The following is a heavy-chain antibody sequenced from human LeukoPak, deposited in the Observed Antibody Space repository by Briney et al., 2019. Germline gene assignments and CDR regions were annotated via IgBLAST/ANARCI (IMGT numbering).Heavy chain of an antibody. V-gene: IGHV4-59*01. CDR3: ARSGYNWNLAQFDY. J-gene: IGHJ4*02. Sequence: PSETLSLTCTVSGGSISSYYWSWIRQPPGKGLEWIGYIYYSGSTNYNPSLKSRVTISVDTSKNQFSLKLSSVTAADTAVYYCARSGYNWNLAQFDYWGQGTLVTVSS. D-gene: IGHD1-7*01. CDR1: GGSISSYY. CDR2: IYYSGST.